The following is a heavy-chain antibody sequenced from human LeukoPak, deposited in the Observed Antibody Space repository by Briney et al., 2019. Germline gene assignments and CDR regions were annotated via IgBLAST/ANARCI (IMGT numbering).Heavy chain of an antibody. CDR2: IKQDGSEK. V-gene: IGHV3-7*01. D-gene: IGHD2-2*01. J-gene: IGHJ5*02. CDR3: AREFRTYCSSTSCYGLDP. CDR1: GFTFSSYW. Sequence: GGSLRLSCAASGFTFSSYWMSWVRQAPGKGLEWVANIKQDGSEKYYVDSVKGRFTTSRDNAKNSLYLQMNSLRAEDTAVYYCAREFRTYCSSTSCYGLDPWGQGTLVTVSS.